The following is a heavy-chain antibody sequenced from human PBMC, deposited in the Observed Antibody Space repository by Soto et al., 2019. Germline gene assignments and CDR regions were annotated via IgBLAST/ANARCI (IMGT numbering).Heavy chain of an antibody. CDR1: GFTFSSYA. V-gene: IGHV3-30-3*01. CDR3: ARDKRDLRFLEWSYYFDF. J-gene: IGHJ4*02. CDR2: ISYDGSNK. Sequence: QVQLVESGGGVVQPGRSLRLSCADSGFTFSSYAMHWVHQAPGKGLEWVAVISYDGSNKYYADSVKGRFTISRDNSKNTLYLQMNSLRAEDTAVYYCARDKRDLRFLEWSYYFDFGGQGTLVTVSS. D-gene: IGHD3-3*01.